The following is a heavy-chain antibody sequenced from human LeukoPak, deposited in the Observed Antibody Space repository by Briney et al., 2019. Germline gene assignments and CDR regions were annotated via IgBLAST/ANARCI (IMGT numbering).Heavy chain of an antibody. CDR3: AKGSAAGRPYYFDY. Sequence: GGSLRLSCAASGFIFSNYAMSWVRQAPGKGLEWVSAIDSTGAYTWNADSVKGRFTISKDSSKTILYLQMNSLRAEDAAVYFCAKGSAAGRPYYFDYWGQGTLVTVSS. V-gene: IGHV3-23*01. CDR2: IDSTGAYT. CDR1: GFIFSNYA. J-gene: IGHJ4*02. D-gene: IGHD6-25*01.